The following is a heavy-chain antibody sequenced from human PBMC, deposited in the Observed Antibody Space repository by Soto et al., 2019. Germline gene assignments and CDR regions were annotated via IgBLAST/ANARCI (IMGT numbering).Heavy chain of an antibody. J-gene: IGHJ6*02. CDR1: GYTFTGYY. D-gene: IGHD2-2*03. V-gene: IGHV1-2*04. CDR2: INPNSGGT. Sequence: ASVKVSCKASGYTFTGYYMHWVRQAPGQGLEWMGWINPNSGGTNYAQKFQGWVTMTRDTSISTAYMELSRLRSDDTAVYYCARDSRFVDIVVVPAAMGYYYYGMDVWGQGTTVTVSS. CDR3: ARDSRFVDIVVVPAAMGYYYYGMDV.